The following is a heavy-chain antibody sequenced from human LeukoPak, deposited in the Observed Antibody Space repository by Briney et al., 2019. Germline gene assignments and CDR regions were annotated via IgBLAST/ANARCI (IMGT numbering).Heavy chain of an antibody. D-gene: IGHD4-17*01. J-gene: IGHJ2*01. Sequence: ASVKVSCKASANTFTDYYMHWVRQAPGQGLEWMGIFNPAGGRTSYAQKFQGRVTITRDTSTSILYMELSSLRSEDTAVYYCARDQAAVTTPLDWSFALWGRGTLVTVSS. CDR3: ARDQAAVTTPLDWSFAL. V-gene: IGHV1-46*01. CDR1: ANTFTDYY. CDR2: FNPAGGRT.